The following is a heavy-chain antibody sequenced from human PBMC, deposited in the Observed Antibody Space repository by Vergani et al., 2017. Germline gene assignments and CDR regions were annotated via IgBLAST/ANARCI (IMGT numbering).Heavy chain of an antibody. J-gene: IGHJ6*02. CDR2: INHSGST. D-gene: IGHD3-3*01. Sequence: QVQLQQWGAGLLKPSETLSLTCAVYGGSFSGYYWSWIRQPPGKGLEWIGEINHSGSTNYNPSLKSRVTISVDTSKNQFSLKLSSVTAADTAVYYCAREVITIFVYYYYGMDVWGQGTTVTVSS. CDR3: AREVITIFVYYYYGMDV. V-gene: IGHV4-34*01. CDR1: GGSFSGYY.